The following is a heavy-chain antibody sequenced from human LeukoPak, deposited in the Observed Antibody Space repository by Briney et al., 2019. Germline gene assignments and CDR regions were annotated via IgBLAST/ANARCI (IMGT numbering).Heavy chain of an antibody. CDR3: VRVPRFGELFNCFDY. CDR2: IYTSGST. D-gene: IGHD3-10*01. V-gene: IGHV4-61*02. Sequence: PSETLSLTCTVSGYSISSGYYWSWIRQPAGKGLEWIGRIYTSGSTNYNPSLKSRVTISVDTSKNQFSLKLSSVTAADTAVYYCVRVPRFGELFNCFDYWGQGTLVTVSS. J-gene: IGHJ4*02. CDR1: GYSISSGYY.